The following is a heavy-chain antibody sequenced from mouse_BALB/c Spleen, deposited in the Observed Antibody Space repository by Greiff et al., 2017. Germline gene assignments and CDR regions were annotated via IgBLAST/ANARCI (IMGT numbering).Heavy chain of an antibody. V-gene: IGHV10S3*01. CDR2: IRSKSNNYAT. J-gene: IGHJ4*01. Sequence: EVQLVETGGGLVQPKGSLKLSCAASGFTFNTNAMNWVRQAPGKGMEWVARIRSKSNNYATYHDDSVKDRITISRDDSQSMLYLQMNNLKTEDTAMYSWVRGTPGAMDYGGQGTSVTVSS. CDR1: GFTFNTNA. CDR3: VRGTPGAMDY.